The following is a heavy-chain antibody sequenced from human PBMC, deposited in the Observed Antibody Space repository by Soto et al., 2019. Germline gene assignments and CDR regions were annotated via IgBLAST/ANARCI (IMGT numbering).Heavy chain of an antibody. D-gene: IGHD6-19*01. V-gene: IGHV3-23*01. J-gene: IGHJ4*02. CDR1: GFTFSSYA. CDR3: AKDHLFSGWTSGGYFDY. Sequence: GGSLRLSCAASGFTFSSYAMSWVRQAPGKGLEWVSAISGSGGSTYYADSVKGRFTISRDSSKNTLYLQMNNLRAEDTAVYYCAKDHLFSGWTSGGYFDYWGQGALVTVSS. CDR2: ISGSGGST.